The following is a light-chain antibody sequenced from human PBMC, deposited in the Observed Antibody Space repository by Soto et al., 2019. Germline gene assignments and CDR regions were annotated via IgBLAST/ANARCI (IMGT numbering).Light chain of an antibody. CDR2: DAS. Sequence: EVVLTQSPATLSLSPGERATLSCRASQNVGTFLAWYQLKPGQAPGLVIYDASNRAAGIPDRFSGSGSGTDFTLPISGLEPEDFAPYYGLQRNNWPPWTFGQGTKVDIK. J-gene: IGKJ1*01. V-gene: IGKV3-11*01. CDR1: QNVGTF. CDR3: LQRNNWPPWT.